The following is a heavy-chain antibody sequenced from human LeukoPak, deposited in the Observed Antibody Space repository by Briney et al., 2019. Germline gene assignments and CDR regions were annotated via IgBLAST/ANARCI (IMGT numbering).Heavy chain of an antibody. CDR1: GYTFTSYY. D-gene: IGHD3-3*01. CDR3: AREVLRFLEWLPGGAFDI. J-gene: IGHJ3*02. CDR2: INPSGGST. Sequence: GASVKVSCKASGYTFTSYYMHWVRQAPGQGLEWMGIINPSGGSTSYAQKFQGRVTMTRDMSASTVYMELSSLRSEDTAVYYCAREVLRFLEWLPGGAFDIWGQGTMVAVSS. V-gene: IGHV1-46*01.